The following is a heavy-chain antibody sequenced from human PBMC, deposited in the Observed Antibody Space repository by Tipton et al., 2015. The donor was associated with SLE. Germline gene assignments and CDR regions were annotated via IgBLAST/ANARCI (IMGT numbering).Heavy chain of an antibody. CDR3: ARVARIVGATLFDY. J-gene: IGHJ4*02. CDR2: IYYSGST. Sequence: LRLSCTVSGGSISSSSYYWGWIRQPPGKGLEWIGSIYYSGSTYYNPSLKSRVTISVDTSKNQFSLKLSSVTAADTAVYYCARVARIVGATLFDYWGQGTLVTVSS. D-gene: IGHD1-26*01. CDR1: GGSISSSSYY. V-gene: IGHV4-39*07.